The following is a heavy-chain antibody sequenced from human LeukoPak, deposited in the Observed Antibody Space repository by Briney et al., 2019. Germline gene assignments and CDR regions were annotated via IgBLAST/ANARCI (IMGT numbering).Heavy chain of an antibody. D-gene: IGHD6-19*01. CDR2: IYPGDSDT. J-gene: IGHJ4*02. V-gene: IGHV5-51*01. Sequence: GESLKISCKGSGYRFTDYWIAWVRQMPGKGLEWMGIIYPGDSDTRYSPSFQGQVTISADKSISTAYLQWSSLKASDTAMYYCATQAIHSSGWYRYWGQGTLVTVSS. CDR3: ATQAIHSSGWYRY. CDR1: GYRFTDYW.